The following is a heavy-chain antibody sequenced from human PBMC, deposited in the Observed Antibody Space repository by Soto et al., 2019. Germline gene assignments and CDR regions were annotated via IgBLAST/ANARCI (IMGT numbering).Heavy chain of an antibody. V-gene: IGHV3-23*01. D-gene: IGHD4-17*01. CDR1: GFTFSNYA. CDR2: ISRSDGRT. CDR3: ARDQDDYGDSVLGDSYYYHSYGLDV. J-gene: IGHJ6*02. Sequence: QLLESGGGLVPPGGSLRLSCAASGFTFSNYAMSWVRQAPGKGLEWVAGISRSDGRTFHADPVKGRFTISRDNSRNTLYLQMSRLRAQDTAVYYCARDQDDYGDSVLGDSYYYHSYGLDVWGQGTTVTVSS.